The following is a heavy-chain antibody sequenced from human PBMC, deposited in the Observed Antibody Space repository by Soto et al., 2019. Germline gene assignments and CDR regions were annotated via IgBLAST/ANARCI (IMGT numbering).Heavy chain of an antibody. CDR1: GFTFSGSA. CDR2: IRSKANSYAT. J-gene: IGHJ5*02. Sequence: EVQLVESGGGLVQPGGSLKLSCAASGFTFSGSAMHWVRQASGKGLEWVGRIRSKANSYATEYAASVKGRFTISRDDSKNTAYLQMNSLKTEDTAVYYCSRHEFDDFWSVPRGPWGQGTLVTVSS. D-gene: IGHD3-3*01. CDR3: SRHEFDDFWSVPRGP. V-gene: IGHV3-73*02.